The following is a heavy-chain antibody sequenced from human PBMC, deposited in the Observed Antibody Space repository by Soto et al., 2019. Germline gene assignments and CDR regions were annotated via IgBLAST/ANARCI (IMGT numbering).Heavy chain of an antibody. D-gene: IGHD5-18*01. J-gene: IGHJ6*02. CDR2: IYYSGST. CDR1: GGSITSGDYY. CDR3: ARALIQLWPHYYYGMDV. V-gene: IGHV4-30-4*02. Sequence: SETLSLTCTVSGGSITSGDYYWSWIRQPPGKGLEWIGYIYYSGSTYHNPSLKSRVTISVDTSKNQFSLKLSSVTAADTAVYYCARALIQLWPHYYYGMDVWGQGTTVT.